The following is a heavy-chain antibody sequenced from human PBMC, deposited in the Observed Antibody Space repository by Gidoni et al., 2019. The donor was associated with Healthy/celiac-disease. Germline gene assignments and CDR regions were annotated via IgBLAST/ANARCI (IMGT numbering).Heavy chain of an antibody. Sequence: QVQLVESGGGVVQPGRSLRLSCAASGFTFSSYAMHWVRQAPGKGLEWVAVISYDGSNKYYADSVKGRFTISRDNSKNTLYLQMNSLRAEDTAVYYCAREPPHAGAPDYYFDYWGQGTLVTVSS. V-gene: IGHV3-30-3*01. J-gene: IGHJ4*02. CDR2: ISYDGSNK. CDR3: AREPPHAGAPDYYFDY. CDR1: GFTFSSYA. D-gene: IGHD3-3*01.